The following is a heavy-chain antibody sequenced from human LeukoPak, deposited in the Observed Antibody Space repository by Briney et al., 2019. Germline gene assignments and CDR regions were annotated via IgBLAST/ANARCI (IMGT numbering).Heavy chain of an antibody. Sequence: PGGSLRLSCAASGFTFSSYSMNWVRQAPGKGLEWVSAISGSGDTTYYADSVKGRFTISRDNSKNTLYLQMNSLRAEDTAVYYCAKDRGYSSTWYAGDYWGQGTLVAVSS. CDR3: AKDRGYSSTWYAGDY. CDR2: ISGSGDTT. CDR1: GFTFSSYS. J-gene: IGHJ4*02. V-gene: IGHV3-23*01. D-gene: IGHD6-13*01.